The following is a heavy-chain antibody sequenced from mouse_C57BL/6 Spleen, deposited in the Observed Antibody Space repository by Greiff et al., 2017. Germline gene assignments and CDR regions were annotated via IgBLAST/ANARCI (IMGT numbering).Heavy chain of an antibody. CDR3: ARDDYDDYAMDY. Sequence: VQLKESGGGLVKPGGSLKLSCAASGFTFSDYGMHWVRQAPEKGLEWVAYISSGSSTIYYADTVKGRFTISRDNAKNTLFLQMTSLRSEDTAMYYCARDDYDDYAMDYWGQGTSVTVSS. J-gene: IGHJ4*01. V-gene: IGHV5-17*01. CDR1: GFTFSDYG. D-gene: IGHD2-4*01. CDR2: ISSGSSTI.